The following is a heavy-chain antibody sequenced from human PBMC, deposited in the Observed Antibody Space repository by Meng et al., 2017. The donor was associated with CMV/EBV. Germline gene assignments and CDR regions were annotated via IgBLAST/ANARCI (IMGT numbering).Heavy chain of an antibody. Sequence: SVKVSCKASGGTFSSYTISWVRQAPGQGLEWMGRIIPILGIANYAQKFQGRVTVTTDESTSTAYMELSSLRSEDTAVYYCARDTMVRGYYYYYYGMDVWGQGTTVTVSS. V-gene: IGHV1-69*16. J-gene: IGHJ6*02. CDR3: ARDTMVRGYYYYYYGMDV. D-gene: IGHD3-10*01. CDR2: IIPILGIA. CDR1: GGTFSSYT.